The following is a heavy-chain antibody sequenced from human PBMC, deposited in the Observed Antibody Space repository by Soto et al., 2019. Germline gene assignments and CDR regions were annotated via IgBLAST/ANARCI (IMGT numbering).Heavy chain of an antibody. D-gene: IGHD3-10*01. J-gene: IGHJ4*02. V-gene: IGHV4-34*09. CDR2: IHHSGST. CDR1: GGSFDGYY. CDR3: ARGGAYYYGSGSFTYFDY. Sequence: SETLSLTCALYGGSFDGYYWSWIRQSPGKGLEWIGEIHHSGSTKYNPSLKSRVTISVDTSKNQFSLKLSSVTAADTAVYYCARGGAYYYGSGSFTYFDYWGQGTLVTVSS.